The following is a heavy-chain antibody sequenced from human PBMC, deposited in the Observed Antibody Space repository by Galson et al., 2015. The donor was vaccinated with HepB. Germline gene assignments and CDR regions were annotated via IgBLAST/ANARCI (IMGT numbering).Heavy chain of an antibody. CDR2: ISGSGGST. D-gene: IGHD6-19*01. J-gene: IGHJ6*02. CDR1: GFTFSSYA. CDR3: AKDPIEYSSGWYRDHYYYYGMDV. V-gene: IGHV3-23*01. Sequence: SLRLSCAASGFTFSSYAMSWVRQAPGKGLEWVSAISGSGGSTYYADSVKGRFTISRDNSKNTLYLQMNSLRAEDTAVYYCAKDPIEYSSGWYRDHYYYYGMDVWGQGTTVTVSS.